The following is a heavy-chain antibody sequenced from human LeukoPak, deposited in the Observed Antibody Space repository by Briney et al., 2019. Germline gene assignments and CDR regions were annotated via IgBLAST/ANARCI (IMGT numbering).Heavy chain of an antibody. V-gene: IGHV4-34*01. CDR2: INHSGST. D-gene: IGHD1-26*01. Sequence: PGGSLRLSCAASGFTFSSYSMNWVRQPPGKGLEWIGEINHSGSTNYNPSLKSRVTISVDTSKNQFSLKLSSVTAADTAVYYCARRGRGSYRTYYFDYWGQGTLVTVSS. CDR3: ARRGRGSYRTYYFDY. J-gene: IGHJ4*02. CDR1: GFTFSSYS.